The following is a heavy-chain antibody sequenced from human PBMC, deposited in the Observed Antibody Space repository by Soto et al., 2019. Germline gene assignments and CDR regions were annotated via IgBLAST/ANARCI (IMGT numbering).Heavy chain of an antibody. Sequence: QVQLQESGPGLVKPSQTLSLTCTVSGGSISSGGYYWSWIRQHPGKGLEWIGYIYYSGSTYSNPSLKSRVTISVDTSKNQFSLKLSSVTAADTAVYYCARGGLGNRYYYYMDVWGKGTTVTVSS. V-gene: IGHV4-31*03. CDR1: GGSISSGGYY. CDR2: IYYSGST. CDR3: ARGGLGNRYYYYMDV. J-gene: IGHJ6*03.